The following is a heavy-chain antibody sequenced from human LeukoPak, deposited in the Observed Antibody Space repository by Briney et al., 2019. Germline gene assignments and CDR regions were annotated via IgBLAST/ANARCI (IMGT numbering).Heavy chain of an antibody. J-gene: IGHJ5*02. CDR3: ARGPIELRFLEWLSNWFDP. V-gene: IGHV5-51*06. CDR2: IYPGDSDT. CDR1: GYRFTSYW. D-gene: IGHD3-3*01. Sequence: GESLKISCKGSGYRFTSYWIGWVRQMPGKGLEWMGIIYPGDSDTRYSPSFQGQITISVDKSISTAYVQWSSLKASDTAMYYCARGPIELRFLEWLSNWFDPWGQGTLVTVSS.